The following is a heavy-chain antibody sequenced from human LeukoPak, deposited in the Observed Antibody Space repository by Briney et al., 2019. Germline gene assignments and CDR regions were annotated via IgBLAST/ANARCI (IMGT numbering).Heavy chain of an antibody. CDR2: ISGSGHDI. Sequence: GGSLRLSCAASGFTFSDSYMTWVRQAPGKGVEWVAYISGSGHDINYSDSVKGRFTISRDNTKNSLYLQMSSLRVEDTAVYYCTRDPRHFDSCGQGTLVTVSS. D-gene: IGHD6-6*01. V-gene: IGHV3-11*04. CDR3: TRDPRHFDS. CDR1: GFTFSDSY. J-gene: IGHJ5*01.